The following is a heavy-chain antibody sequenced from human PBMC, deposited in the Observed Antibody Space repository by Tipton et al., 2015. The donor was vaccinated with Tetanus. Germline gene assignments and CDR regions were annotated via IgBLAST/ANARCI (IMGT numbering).Heavy chain of an antibody. J-gene: IGHJ2*01. CDR3: ARRGDNWFFDL. V-gene: IGHV4-4*07. Sequence: LRLSCNVSGGSISSSYWSWIRQPAGKGLEWIGRIYTDVHTRGSTTYNPSLKNRVSMSVDTSKNQLSLKLTSMTAADTAVYYCARRGDNWFFDLWGRGTLVTVSS. CDR2: IYTDVHTRGST. D-gene: IGHD2-21*01. CDR1: GGSISSSY.